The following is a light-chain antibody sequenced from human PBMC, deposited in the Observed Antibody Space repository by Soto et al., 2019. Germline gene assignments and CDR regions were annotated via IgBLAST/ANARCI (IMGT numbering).Light chain of an antibody. CDR1: QSISSS. J-gene: IGKJ1*01. V-gene: IGKV3-15*01. CDR2: GAS. CDR3: QQYYNWRPR. Sequence: EVVMTQSPATLSVSPGDTATLSCSASQSISSSLAWYQQKPGQPPRLLIYGASTRATGVPARFSGSGSGTEFTLTISRLQSEDFAVYYCQQYYNWRPRFGQGTKVDIK.